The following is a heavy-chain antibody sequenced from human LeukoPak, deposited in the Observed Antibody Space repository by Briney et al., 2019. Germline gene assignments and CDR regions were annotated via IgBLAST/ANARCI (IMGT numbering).Heavy chain of an antibody. V-gene: IGHV1-2*06. CDR2: INPNSGGT. CDR1: GYTFTGYY. CDR3: ASVTELGYCSGGSCYYDY. D-gene: IGHD2-15*01. J-gene: IGHJ4*02. Sequence: GASVKVSCKASGYTFTGYYMHWVRQAPGQGLEWMGRINPNSGGTNYAQKFQGRVTMTRDTSISTAYMELSGLRSDDTAVYYCASVTELGYCSGGSCYYDYWGQGTLVTVSS.